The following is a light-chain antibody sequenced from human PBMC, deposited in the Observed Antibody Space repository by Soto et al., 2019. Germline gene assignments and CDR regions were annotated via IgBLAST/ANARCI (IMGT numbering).Light chain of an antibody. Sequence: DIQMTQSPSSLAASVGDRVTITCRASQTISTYLNWYQQKPGKAPNLLIYTASNLESGVPSRFSGSGSGTDFTLTISRLQPEDFATYFCQQSYSRPRTFGQGTKVEIK. CDR3: QQSYSRPRT. J-gene: IGKJ1*01. CDR1: QTISTY. V-gene: IGKV1-39*01. CDR2: TAS.